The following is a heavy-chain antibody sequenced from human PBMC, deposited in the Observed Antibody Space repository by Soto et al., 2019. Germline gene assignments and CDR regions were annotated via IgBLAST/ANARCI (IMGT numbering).Heavy chain of an antibody. D-gene: IGHD3-16*02. J-gene: IGHJ4*02. CDR3: ARAHRPYYDYVWGSYRPYDY. V-gene: IGHV1-46*01. Sequence: ASVKVSCKASGYTFTSYYMHWVRQAPGQGLEWMGIINPSGGSTSYAQKFQGRVTMTRDTSTSTVYMELSSLRSEDTAVYYCARAHRPYYDYVWGSYRPYDYWGQGTLVTVSS. CDR2: INPSGGST. CDR1: GYTFTSYY.